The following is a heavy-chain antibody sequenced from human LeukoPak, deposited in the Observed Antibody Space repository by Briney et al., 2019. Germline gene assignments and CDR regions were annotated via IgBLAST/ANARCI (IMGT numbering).Heavy chain of an antibody. CDR2: INSRSSSI. V-gene: IGHV3-21*01. CDR1: GFTFSSYA. Sequence: GGSLRLSCAASGFTFSSYAMSWVRQAPGKGLEWVSSINSRSSSIYYADSVKGRFTISRDNAKNSLYLQMNSLRAEDTAVYYCARGPTMRMDVWGKGTTVTVSS. CDR3: ARGPTMRMDV. D-gene: IGHD3-22*01. J-gene: IGHJ6*04.